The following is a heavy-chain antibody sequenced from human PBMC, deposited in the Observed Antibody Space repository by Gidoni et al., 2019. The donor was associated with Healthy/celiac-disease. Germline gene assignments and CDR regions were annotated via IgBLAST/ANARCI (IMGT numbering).Heavy chain of an antibody. J-gene: IGHJ6*03. CDR2: IIPSCGTA. V-gene: IGHV1-69*01. CDR3: ARGISSRYYYYYMDV. D-gene: IGHD3-3*02. Sequence: QVQLVQSGAAVKKPGSSVKVSCKASGGTFLSYAISWVRQAPGQGLEWMGGIIPSCGTANYEQKFQGRVTITADESTSTAYMELSSLRSEDTAVYYCARGISSRYYYYYMDVWGKGTTVTVSS. CDR1: GGTFLSYA.